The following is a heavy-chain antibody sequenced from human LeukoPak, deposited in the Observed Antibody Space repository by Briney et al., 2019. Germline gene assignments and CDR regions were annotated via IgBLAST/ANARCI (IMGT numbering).Heavy chain of an antibody. J-gene: IGHJ4*02. Sequence: PSETLSLTCAVYGGSFSGYYWYWIRQPPGKGLEWIGEINHSGSTNYNPSLKSRVTISVDTSKNQFSLKLSSVTAADTAVYYCARGRGGVTGNYWGQGTLVTVSS. CDR3: ARGRGGVTGNY. V-gene: IGHV4-34*01. CDR2: INHSGST. CDR1: GGSFSGYY. D-gene: IGHD1-14*01.